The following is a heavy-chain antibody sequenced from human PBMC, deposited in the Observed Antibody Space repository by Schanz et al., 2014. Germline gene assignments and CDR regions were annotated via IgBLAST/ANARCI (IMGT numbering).Heavy chain of an antibody. CDR2: INPTGGST. V-gene: IGHV1-46*01. Sequence: QVQLVQSGAEVKKPGASVKVSCKASGYTFTSDSMHWVRQAPGQGLEWMGMINPTGGSTSYAQRFQGRVTVTRDTSTSTVYMELSSLRSEDTAVYYCARAAYGGYTSTPLRYWGQGTLVTVSS. J-gene: IGHJ4*02. CDR1: GYTFTSDS. D-gene: IGHD5-12*01. CDR3: ARAAYGGYTSTPLRY.